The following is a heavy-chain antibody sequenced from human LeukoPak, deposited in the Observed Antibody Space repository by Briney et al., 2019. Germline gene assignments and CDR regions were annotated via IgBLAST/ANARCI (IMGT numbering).Heavy chain of an antibody. CDR3: ARELNQAEFTVTDPYYFDY. Sequence: GGSLRLSCAASGFTFSSYWMSWVRQAPGKGLEWVANINQNGSATYHVDSVKGRFTISRDNSKNTLYLQMNGLRAEDTAVYYCARELNQAEFTVTDPYYFDYWGQGALVTVSS. D-gene: IGHD4-17*01. J-gene: IGHJ4*02. CDR1: GFTFSSYW. CDR2: INQNGSAT. V-gene: IGHV3-7*01.